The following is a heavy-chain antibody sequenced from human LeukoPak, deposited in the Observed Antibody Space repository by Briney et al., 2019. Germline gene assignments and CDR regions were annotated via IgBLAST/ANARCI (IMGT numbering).Heavy chain of an antibody. CDR3: ARDSSGWYSPQGWFDP. D-gene: IGHD6-19*01. CDR2: INHSGST. J-gene: IGHJ5*02. V-gene: IGHV4-34*01. CDR1: GGSFSGYY. Sequence: SETLSLTCAVYGGSFSGYYWSWIRQPPGKGLEWIGEINHSGSTNYNPSLKSRVTISVDTSKNQFPLKLSSVTAADTAVYYCARDSSGWYSPQGWFDPWGQGTLVTVSS.